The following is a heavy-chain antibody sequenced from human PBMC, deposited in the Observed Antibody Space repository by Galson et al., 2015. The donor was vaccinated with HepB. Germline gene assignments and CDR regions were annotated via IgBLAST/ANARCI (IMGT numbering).Heavy chain of an antibody. V-gene: IGHV3-23*01. D-gene: IGHD7-27*01. CDR2: ISGDTAKI. CDR3: AKGGNWDSRYFDY. CDR1: GFTFSTYA. J-gene: IGHJ4*02. Sequence: LRLSCAASGFTFSTYAMNWVRQAPGKGLEWVSVISGDTAKIFHADSVKGRFTISRDNSMNTVYLQMDSLRAEDTAVYYWAKGGNWDSRYFDYWGQGSLVTVSS.